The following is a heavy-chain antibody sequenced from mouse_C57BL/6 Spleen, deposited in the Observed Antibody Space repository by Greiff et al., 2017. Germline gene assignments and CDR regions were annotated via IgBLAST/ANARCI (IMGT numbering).Heavy chain of an antibody. CDR2: ISSGGSYT. Sequence: EVKLVEPGGDLVKPGGSLKLSCAASGFTFSSYGMSWVRQTPAQGLEWVATISSGGSYTYYPDRVKGRVTISRDNAKNTRYLQMGSLKSEYTSMYYCESQTETGAMDYWGQGTSVTVSS. CDR3: ESQTETGAMDY. V-gene: IGHV5-6*02. CDR1: GFTFSSYG. J-gene: IGHJ4*01.